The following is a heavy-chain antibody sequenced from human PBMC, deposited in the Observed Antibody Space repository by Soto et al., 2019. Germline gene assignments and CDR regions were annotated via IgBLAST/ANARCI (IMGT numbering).Heavy chain of an antibody. CDR2: IYWNDNN. J-gene: IGHJ3*01. D-gene: IGHD1-7*01. V-gene: IGHV2-5*01. CDR1: GFSLSTRGVG. Sequence: QITLKESGPTLVKPTQTLTLTCTFSGFSLSTRGVGVGWIRQPPGRALELLAFIYWNDNNYYSPSLKSRLTVTKDTSKNQVVLTVTNMDPVDTATYSCAYSHENWNFVNAFDFWGQGTMVTVSS. CDR3: AYSHENWNFVNAFDF.